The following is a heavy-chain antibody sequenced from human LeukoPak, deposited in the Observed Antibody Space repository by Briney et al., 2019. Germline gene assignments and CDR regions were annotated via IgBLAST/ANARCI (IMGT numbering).Heavy chain of an antibody. V-gene: IGHV5-51*01. D-gene: IGHD3-16*01. CDR1: GYSFTNYW. J-gene: IGHJ3*02. Sequence: GESLKISCKGSGYSFTNYWIGWVRQMPGKGLEWMGIIYPGDSDTRYSPSFQGQVTISADKSISTAYLQWSSLKASDTAMYYCARRLPIMITFGGVGSAFDIWGQGTMVTVSS. CDR2: IYPGDSDT. CDR3: ARRLPIMITFGGVGSAFDI.